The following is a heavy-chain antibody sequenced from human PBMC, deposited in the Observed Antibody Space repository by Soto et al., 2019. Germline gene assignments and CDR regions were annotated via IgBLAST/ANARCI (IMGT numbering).Heavy chain of an antibody. V-gene: IGHV1-18*01. D-gene: IGHD3-22*01. Sequence: QVQLVQSGAEVKKPGASVKVSCKASGYTFTSYGISWVRQAPGQGLEWMGWISAYNGNTNYAQKLQGRVTMTTDTSTSTAYMELRSLRSDDTALYYCARDTGSGYYRYPYGMDVWGQGTTVTVSS. CDR3: ARDTGSGYYRYPYGMDV. J-gene: IGHJ6*02. CDR1: GYTFTSYG. CDR2: ISAYNGNT.